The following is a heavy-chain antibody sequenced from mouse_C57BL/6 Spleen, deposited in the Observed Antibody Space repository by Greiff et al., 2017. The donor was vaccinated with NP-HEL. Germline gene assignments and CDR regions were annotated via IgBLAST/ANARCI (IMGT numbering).Heavy chain of an antibody. CDR3: ARTLYYGSRGMDY. V-gene: IGHV1-22*01. Sequence: EVQLQQSGPELVKPGASVKMSCKASGYTFTDYNMHWVKQSHGKSLEWIGYINPNNGGTSYNQKFKGKATLTVNKSSSTAYMELRSLTSEDSAVYYCARTLYYGSRGMDYWGQGTSVTVSS. CDR1: GYTFTDYN. J-gene: IGHJ4*01. CDR2: INPNNGGT. D-gene: IGHD1-1*01.